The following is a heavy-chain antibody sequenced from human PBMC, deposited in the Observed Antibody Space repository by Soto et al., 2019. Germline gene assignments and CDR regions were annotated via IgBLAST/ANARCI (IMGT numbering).Heavy chain of an antibody. V-gene: IGHV4-61*01. CDR2: IYYSGST. CDR1: GGSVSSGSYY. CDR3: ARHYYYYYGMDV. J-gene: IGHJ6*02. Sequence: SETLSLTCTGSGGSVSSGSYYWSWIRQPPGKGLEWIGYIYYSGSTNYNPSLKSRVTISVDTSKNQFSLKLSSVTAADTAVYYCARHYYYYYGMDVWGQGTTVTVSS.